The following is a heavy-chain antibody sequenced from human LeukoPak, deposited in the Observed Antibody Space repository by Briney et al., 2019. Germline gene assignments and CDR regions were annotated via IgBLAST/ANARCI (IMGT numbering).Heavy chain of an antibody. CDR1: GFTVSSNY. Sequence: GGSLRLSYAASGFTVSSNYMSWVRQAPGKGLEWVSVIYSGGSTYYADSVKGRFTISRDNSKNTLYLQMNSLRAEDTAVYYCARGLGDSSGYYFGYFDYWGQGTLVTVSS. D-gene: IGHD3-22*01. CDR2: IYSGGST. CDR3: ARGLGDSSGYYFGYFDY. J-gene: IGHJ4*02. V-gene: IGHV3-66*01.